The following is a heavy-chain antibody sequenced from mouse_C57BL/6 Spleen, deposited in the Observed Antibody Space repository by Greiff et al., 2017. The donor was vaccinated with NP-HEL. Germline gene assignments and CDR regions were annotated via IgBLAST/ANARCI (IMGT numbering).Heavy chain of an antibody. J-gene: IGHJ3*01. CDR1: GYTFTDYY. D-gene: IGHD3-1*01. Sequence: VQLQQSGAELVRPGASVKLSCKASGYTFTDYYINWVKQRPGQGLEWIARIYPGSGNTYYNEKFKGKATLTAEKSSSTAYMQLSSLTSEDSAVYFCARGANWVAYWGQGTLVTVSA. V-gene: IGHV1-76*01. CDR2: IYPGSGNT. CDR3: ARGANWVAY.